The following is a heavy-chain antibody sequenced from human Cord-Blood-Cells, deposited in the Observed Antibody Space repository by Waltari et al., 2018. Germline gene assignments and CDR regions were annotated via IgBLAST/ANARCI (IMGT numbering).Heavy chain of an antibody. D-gene: IGHD3-10*01. J-gene: IGHJ2*01. V-gene: IGHV4-4*07. CDR3: AKNFYGLYWYFDL. Sequence: GSISSYSWSWIRQPAGKGLEWIGRIYTSGSTNYNPSLKSRVTMSVDTSKNQFSLKLSSVTAADTAMYYCAKNFYGLYWYFDLWGRGTLVTVSS. CDR2: IYTSGST. CDR1: GSISSYS.